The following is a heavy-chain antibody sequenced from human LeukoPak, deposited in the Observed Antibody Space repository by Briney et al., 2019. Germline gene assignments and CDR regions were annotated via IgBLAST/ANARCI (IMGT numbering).Heavy chain of an antibody. Sequence: SETPSLTCTVSGGSISGYYWNWIRQPPGEGLEWIGYIYYTGSSNYNPSLKSRVSISLDTSKNQFSLKLSSVTAADTAVYYCARRVVVVTANDKSDAFDVWGQGTVVTVSS. J-gene: IGHJ3*01. V-gene: IGHV4-59*01. D-gene: IGHD2-21*02. CDR3: ARRVVVVTANDKSDAFDV. CDR1: GGSISGYY. CDR2: IYYTGSS.